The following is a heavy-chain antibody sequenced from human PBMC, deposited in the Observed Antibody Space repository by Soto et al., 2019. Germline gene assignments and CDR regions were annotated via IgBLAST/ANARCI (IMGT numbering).Heavy chain of an antibody. CDR3: ARDMATQGAY. J-gene: IGHJ4*02. CDR1: GFTVSNSY. Sequence: EVQLVESGGGLVQPGGSLRLSCAASGFTVSNSYMTWVRQAPGKGLEWVSVIYTAGSTFYADSVKGRFTISRDTSKNTVYLQMNSPRAEDTAVYYCARDMATQGAYWGQGALVTVSS. D-gene: IGHD5-12*01. V-gene: IGHV3-66*01. CDR2: IYTAGST.